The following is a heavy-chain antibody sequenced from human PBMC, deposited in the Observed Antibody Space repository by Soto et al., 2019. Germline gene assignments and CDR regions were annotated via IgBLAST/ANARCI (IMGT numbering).Heavy chain of an antibody. J-gene: IGHJ4*02. CDR2: FDPEDGET. CDR1: GYTLTLLF. V-gene: IGHV1-24*01. CDR3: ATAHSTIFGVVIIGVVEGYYFDY. D-gene: IGHD3-3*01. Sequence: GAPAELSCEVSGYTLTLLFMHRVRHAHRKGLEWMGGFDPEDGETIYAQKFQGRVTMTEDTSTDTAYMELSSLRSEDTAVYYCATAHSTIFGVVIIGVVEGYYFDYWGQGTLVTVSS.